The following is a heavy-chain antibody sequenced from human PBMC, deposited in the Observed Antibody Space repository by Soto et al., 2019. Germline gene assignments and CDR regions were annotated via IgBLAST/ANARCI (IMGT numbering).Heavy chain of an antibody. J-gene: IGHJ6*02. CDR2: IIPIFGTA. Sequence: QVQLVQSGAEVKKPGSSVKVSCKASGGTFSSYAISWVRQAPGQGLEWVGGIIPIFGTATYAQKFQGRVTSTADEATSTVYMELSSMRYEDTAEYYCAIDVGKSLGGYYGMDVWGPRTTVTVSS. CDR3: AIDVGKSLGGYYGMDV. CDR1: GGTFSSYA. V-gene: IGHV1-69*12.